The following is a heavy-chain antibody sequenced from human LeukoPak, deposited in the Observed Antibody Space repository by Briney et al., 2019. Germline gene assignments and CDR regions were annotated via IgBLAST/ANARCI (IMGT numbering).Heavy chain of an antibody. J-gene: IGHJ3*01. CDR3: IKDMGFDLLKDAFHV. CDR2: ISWDSGSP. Sequence: GRSLRLSCVGSGFSLEDYAMHWVRQVPGKGLEWVSSISWDSGSPAYTHSVKGRFTISRDNDKNSLYLQMNSLRLEHTAFYYCIKDMGFDLLKDAFHVWGEGTLVSVSS. CDR1: GFSLEDYA. V-gene: IGHV3-9*01. D-gene: IGHD3-9*01.